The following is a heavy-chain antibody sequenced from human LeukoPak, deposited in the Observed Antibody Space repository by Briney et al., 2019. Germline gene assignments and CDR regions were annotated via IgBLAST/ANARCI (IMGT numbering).Heavy chain of an antibody. CDR1: GFTFSSSA. CDR3: AKDPAMANEYYFDY. V-gene: IGHV3-23*01. CDR2: ICGGGDCP. D-gene: IGHD5-18*01. J-gene: IGHJ4*02. Sequence: GGSLRLSCVVSGFTFSSSAMTWVRQAPGKGLEWVSAICGGGDCPYYADSVRGRFTISRDNSKNTLYLQMNSLRAEDTAVYYCAKDPAMANEYYFDYWGQGTLVTVSS.